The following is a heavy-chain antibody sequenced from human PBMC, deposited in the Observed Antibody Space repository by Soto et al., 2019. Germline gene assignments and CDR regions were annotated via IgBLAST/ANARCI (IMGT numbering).Heavy chain of an antibody. CDR2: ISGSVGST. Sequence: GGSLRLSCAASGFTFSSYAMSWVRQAPGKGLEWVSAISGSVGSTYYADSVKGRFTISRDNSKNTLYLQMNSLRAEDTAVYYCEKDKRAPHTDYWGQGTLVTVSS. V-gene: IGHV3-23*01. J-gene: IGHJ4*02. CDR1: GFTFSSYA. CDR3: EKDKRAPHTDY.